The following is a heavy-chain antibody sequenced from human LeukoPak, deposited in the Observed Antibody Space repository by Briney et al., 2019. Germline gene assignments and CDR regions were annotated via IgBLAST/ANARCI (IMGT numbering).Heavy chain of an antibody. D-gene: IGHD4-17*01. CDR1: GGSISSSSFY. V-gene: IGHV4-39*01. J-gene: IGHJ4*02. Sequence: SETLSLTCTVSGGSISSSSFYWGWIRQPPGKGLEWIGIIYYSVSTYYNPSLKSRVTISVDTSKNQFSLRLSSVTAADTAVYYCARVPTVTFFDYWGQGTLVTVSS. CDR2: IYYSVST. CDR3: ARVPTVTFFDY.